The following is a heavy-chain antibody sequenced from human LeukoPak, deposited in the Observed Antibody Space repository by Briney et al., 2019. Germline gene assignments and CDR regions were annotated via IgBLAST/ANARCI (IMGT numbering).Heavy chain of an antibody. CDR1: GFTFNNYA. J-gene: IGHJ4*02. CDR2: ITASGGST. V-gene: IGHV3-23*01. Sequence: PGGSLRLSCASSGFTFNNYAMTWVRQAPGKGLEWVSSITASGGSTYCADSVKGRFTISRDNSKNTLYLQMSSLRGEDTAVYYCARDYPTSGIVTIFDYWGQGTLVTVSS. D-gene: IGHD1-1*01. CDR3: ARDYPTSGIVTIFDY.